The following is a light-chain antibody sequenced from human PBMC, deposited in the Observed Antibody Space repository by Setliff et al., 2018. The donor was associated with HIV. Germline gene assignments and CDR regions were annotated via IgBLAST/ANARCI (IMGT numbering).Light chain of an antibody. Sequence: LTQPASVSGSPGQSITISCTGSSSDVGGYNYVSWYQQHPGKAPKLMIYAVSNRPSGVSNRFSGSKSGNTASLTISGLQAEDEADYYCSSYTSSTPLYVFGTGTKATVL. J-gene: IGLJ1*01. CDR3: SSYTSSTPLYV. CDR2: AVS. CDR1: SSDVGGYNY. V-gene: IGLV2-14*03.